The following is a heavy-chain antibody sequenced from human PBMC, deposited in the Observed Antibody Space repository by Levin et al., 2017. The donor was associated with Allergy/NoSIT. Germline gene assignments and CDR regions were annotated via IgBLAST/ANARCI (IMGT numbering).Heavy chain of an antibody. V-gene: IGHV4-39*01. D-gene: IGHD2-2*01. CDR1: GGSISSSSYY. CDR2: IYYSGST. Sequence: SETLSLTCTVSGGSISSSSYYWGWIRQPPGKGLEWIGSIYYSGSTYYNPSLKSRVTISVDTSKNQFSLKLSSVTAADTAVYYCASSPRCSSTSCYARFDPWGQGTLVTVSS. J-gene: IGHJ5*02. CDR3: ASSPRCSSTSCYARFDP.